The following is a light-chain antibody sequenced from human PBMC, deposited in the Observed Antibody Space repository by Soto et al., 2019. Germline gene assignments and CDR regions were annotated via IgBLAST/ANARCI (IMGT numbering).Light chain of an antibody. J-gene: IGLJ1*01. CDR3: CSYAGSAKV. CDR2: EGS. CDR1: SSDVGSYNL. Sequence: QSVLTQPASVSGSPGQSITISCTGTSSDVGSYNLVSWYQQHPGKAPKLMIYEGSKRPSGASNRFSGSKSGNTASLTISGLQAEDEADYYCCSYAGSAKVFGTGTKVTVL. V-gene: IGLV2-23*01.